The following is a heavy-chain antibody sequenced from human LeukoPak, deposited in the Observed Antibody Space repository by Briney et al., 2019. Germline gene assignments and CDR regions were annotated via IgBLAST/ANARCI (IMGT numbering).Heavy chain of an antibody. V-gene: IGHV1-18*01. CDR3: ARANPICSGGSCYYYYYYMDV. J-gene: IGHJ6*03. CDR1: GYTFTSYG. Sequence: WASVKVSCKASGYTFTSYGISWVRQAPGQGLEWMGWISAYNGNTNYAQKLQGRVTMTTDTSTSTAYMELRSLRSDDTAVYYCARANPICSGGSCYYYYYYMDVWGKGTTVTVSS. CDR2: ISAYNGNT. D-gene: IGHD2-15*01.